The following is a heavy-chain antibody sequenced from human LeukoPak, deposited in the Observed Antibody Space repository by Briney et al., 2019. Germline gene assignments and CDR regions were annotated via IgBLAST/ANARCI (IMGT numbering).Heavy chain of an antibody. V-gene: IGHV4-59*08. J-gene: IGHJ3*02. Sequence: SETLSPTCTVSGGSISSYYWSRIRQPPGKGLEWIGYIYYSGSTNYNPSLKSRVTISVDTSKNQFSLKLTSVTAADTAVYYCASRGVAAAYDAFDIWGQGTMVTVSS. CDR1: GGSISSYY. D-gene: IGHD6-13*01. CDR2: IYYSGST. CDR3: ASRGVAAAYDAFDI.